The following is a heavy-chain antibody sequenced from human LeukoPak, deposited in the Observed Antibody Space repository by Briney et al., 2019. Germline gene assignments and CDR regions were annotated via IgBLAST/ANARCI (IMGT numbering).Heavy chain of an antibody. CDR3: AKWGSGYRPYFQH. J-gene: IGHJ1*01. D-gene: IGHD3-22*01. CDR2: IIGIGGST. CDR1: GFTFSSYA. V-gene: IGHV3-23*01. Sequence: GGSLRLSCAASGFTFSSYAMSWVRQAPGKGLEWVSAIIGIGGSTYYADSVKCRFTISRDNSKNTLYLQMNSLRAEDTAVYYCAKWGSGYRPYFQHWGQGTLVTVSS.